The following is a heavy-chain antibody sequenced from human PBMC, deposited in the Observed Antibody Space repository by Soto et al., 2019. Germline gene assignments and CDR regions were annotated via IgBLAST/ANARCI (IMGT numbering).Heavy chain of an antibody. CDR1: SGSISSSSYY. D-gene: IGHD2-21*02. Sequence: PSETLSLTCTVSSGSISSSSYYWGWIRQPPGKGLEWIGSMYYSGSTYYKQSLESRVTVSVYTPRNQYSLKLKTVTAADTAVYYCARRSLYGGNSNWYFDLWGRGTLVTVS. CDR3: ARRSLYGGNSNWYFDL. J-gene: IGHJ2*01. CDR2: MYYSGST. V-gene: IGHV4-39*01.